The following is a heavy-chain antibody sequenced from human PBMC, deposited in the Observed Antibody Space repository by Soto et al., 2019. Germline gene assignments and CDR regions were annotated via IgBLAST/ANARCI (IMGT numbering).Heavy chain of an antibody. D-gene: IGHD3-22*01. CDR3: AKDVYYDKYLDY. V-gene: IGHV3-23*01. CDR2: ISGSGGST. CDR1: GFTFSSYD. Sequence: PGGSLRLSCAASGFTFSSYDMSWVRQAPGKGLEWVSAISGSGGSTYYADSVKGRFTISRDNSKNTLYLEMRSLRAEDTAVHYCAKDVYYDKYLDYWGREPWSPSPQ. J-gene: IGHJ4*02.